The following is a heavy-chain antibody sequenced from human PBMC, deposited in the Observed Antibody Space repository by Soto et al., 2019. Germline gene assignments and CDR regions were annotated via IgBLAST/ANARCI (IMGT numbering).Heavy chain of an antibody. CDR2: IFHSEST. V-gene: IGHV4-61*01. D-gene: IGHD3-10*01. CDR1: AGSLSSDSYY. J-gene: IGHJ4*02. Sequence: PSETLSLTCTVSAGSLSSDSYYWSWIRQPPGKGLEWIGYIFHSESTNYNPSLKSRVIMSVDTSKKQFSLKLTSVTAADTAVYYCASYASGTYPFFEQWGRGTLVTVSS. CDR3: ASYASGTYPFFEQ.